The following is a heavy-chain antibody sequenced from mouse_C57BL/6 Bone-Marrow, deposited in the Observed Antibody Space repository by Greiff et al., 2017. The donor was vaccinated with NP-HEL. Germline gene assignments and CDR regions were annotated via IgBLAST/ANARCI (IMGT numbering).Heavy chain of an antibody. CDR1: GFTFSSYA. J-gene: IGHJ2*01. D-gene: IGHD2-14*01. CDR3: ARDRGGILFDD. CDR2: ISDGGSYT. V-gene: IGHV5-4*01. Sequence: EVMLVESGGGLVKPGGSLKLSCAASGFTFSSYAMSWVRQTPEKRLEWVATISDGGSYTYYPDNVKGRFTISRDNAKNNLYLQMSHLKSEDTAMYYCARDRGGILFDDWGQGTTLTVSS.